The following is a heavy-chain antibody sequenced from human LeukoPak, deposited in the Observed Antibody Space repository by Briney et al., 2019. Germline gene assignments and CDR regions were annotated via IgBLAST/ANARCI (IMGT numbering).Heavy chain of an antibody. V-gene: IGHV3-21*01. J-gene: IGHJ5*02. CDR1: GFTFSSYS. CDR3: ARDLSQRYCSGGSCSNWFDP. CDR2: ISSSSSYI. Sequence: GGSLRLSCAASGFTFSSYSMNWVRQAPGKGLEWVSSISSSSSYIYYADSVKGRFTISRDNAKNSLYLQMNSLRAGDTAVYYCARDLSQRYCSGGSCSNWFDPWGQGTLVTVSS. D-gene: IGHD2-15*01.